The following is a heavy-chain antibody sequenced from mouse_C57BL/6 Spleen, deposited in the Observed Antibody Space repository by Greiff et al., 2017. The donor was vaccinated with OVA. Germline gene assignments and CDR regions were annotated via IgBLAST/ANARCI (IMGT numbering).Heavy chain of an antibody. CDR1: GYTFTNYW. CDR2: IYPGGGYT. D-gene: IGHD2-4*01. CDR3: ARGIYYDYRGAMDY. V-gene: IGHV1-63*01. J-gene: IGHJ4*01. Sequence: VQLQQSGAELVRPGTSVKMSCKASGYTFTNYWIGWAKQRPGHGLEWIGDIYPGGGYTNYNEKFKGKATLTADKSSSTAYMQFSSLTSEDSAIYNCARGIYYDYRGAMDYWGQGTSVTVSS.